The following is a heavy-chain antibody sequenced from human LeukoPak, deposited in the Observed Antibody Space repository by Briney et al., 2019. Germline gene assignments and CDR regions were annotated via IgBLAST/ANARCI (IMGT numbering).Heavy chain of an antibody. CDR1: GGSISSGGYY. Sequence: SETLSLTCTVSGGSISSGGYYWSWIRQHPGKGLEWIGYIYYSGSTYYKSSLKSRVTISVDTSKKQFSLKLSPVTATDTAVYYCARAGSGYYPFDDWGQGTLVTVSS. CDR2: IYYSGST. D-gene: IGHD3-22*01. CDR3: ARAGSGYYPFDD. J-gene: IGHJ4*02. V-gene: IGHV4-31*03.